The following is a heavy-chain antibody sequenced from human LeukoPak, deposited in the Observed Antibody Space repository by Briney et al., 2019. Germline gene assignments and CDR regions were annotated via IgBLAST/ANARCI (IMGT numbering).Heavy chain of an antibody. D-gene: IGHD5-18*01. CDR1: GVSTISGTYY. Sequence: SETLSLTCTVSGVSTISGTYYWGWIHQPPGKGLEWIGSIYYSGSTYYNPSLKSRVTISVDTSKNQFSLKLSSVSAADTAVYYCARVNTAMIYVNWFDPWGQGTLVTVSS. V-gene: IGHV4-39*01. CDR3: ARVNTAMIYVNWFDP. CDR2: IYYSGST. J-gene: IGHJ5*02.